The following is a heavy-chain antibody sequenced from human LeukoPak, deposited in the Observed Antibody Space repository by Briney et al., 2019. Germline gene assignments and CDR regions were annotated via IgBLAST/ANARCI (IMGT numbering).Heavy chain of an antibody. D-gene: IGHD1-1*01. CDR1: RASISTNNYY. J-gene: IGHJ5*02. CDR2: IYYSGGT. V-gene: IGHV4-39*01. CDR3: ARHRRNWNDVWWFDP. Sequence: KPSETLSLTCTVSRASISTNNYYWGWIRQPPGKGLEWIGTIYYSGGTYYNPSLKSRVTISVDSSKSQFSLKLSSVTAADTAVYYCARHRRNWNDVWWFDPWGQGTLVTVSS.